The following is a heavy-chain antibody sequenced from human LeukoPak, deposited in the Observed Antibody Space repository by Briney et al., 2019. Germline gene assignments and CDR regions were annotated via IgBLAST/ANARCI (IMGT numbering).Heavy chain of an antibody. Sequence: GASVKVSCKASGYTFTSYGISWVRQAPGQGLAWMGWISAYNGNTNYAQKLQGRVTMTTDTSTSTAYMELRSLRSDDTAVYYCARDWGNSAYDILIQYSFDYWGKGTLVSVSS. D-gene: IGHD2/OR15-2a*01. CDR3: ARDWGNSAYDILIQYSFDY. J-gene: IGHJ4*02. V-gene: IGHV1-18*01. CDR2: ISAYNGNT. CDR1: GYTFTSYG.